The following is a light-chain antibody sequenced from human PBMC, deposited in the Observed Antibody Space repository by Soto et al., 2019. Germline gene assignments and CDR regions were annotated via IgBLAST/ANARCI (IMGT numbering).Light chain of an antibody. CDR2: EGS. V-gene: IGLV2-23*03. CDR3: CSYAGSSTFLFV. J-gene: IGLJ1*01. Sequence: QSVLTQAASVSGSHGQSFPISCTGTSSYVGSYNLVSWYQQHPGKAPKLMIYEGSKRPSGVSNRFSGSKSGNTASLTISGLQAEDEADYYCCSYAGSSTFLFVFGTGTKVTVL. CDR1: SSYVGSYNL.